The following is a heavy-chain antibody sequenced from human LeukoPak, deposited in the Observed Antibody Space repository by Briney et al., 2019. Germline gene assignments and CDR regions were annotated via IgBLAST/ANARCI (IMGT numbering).Heavy chain of an antibody. CDR2: MNPNSGGT. J-gene: IGHJ4*02. CDR1: GSTFTGAY. D-gene: IGHD3-10*01. V-gene: IGHV1-2*02. CDR3: ARDYASGSYYDD. Sequence: ASVKVSCKASGSTFTGAYLHRVRHAPGQGRVWMGWMNPNSGGTNYAQKFQGRVTMTRDTSISTAYMELSGLRSDDTAAYYCARDYASGSYYDDWGQGSLVTVSS.